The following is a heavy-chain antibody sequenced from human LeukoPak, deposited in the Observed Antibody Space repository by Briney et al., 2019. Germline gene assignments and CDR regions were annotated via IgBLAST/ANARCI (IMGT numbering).Heavy chain of an antibody. CDR1: GGSFSGYY. J-gene: IGHJ6*02. V-gene: IGHV4-59*01. D-gene: IGHD5-18*01. CDR2: IYYSGST. Sequence: SETLSLTCAVYGGSFSGYYWSWIRQPPGKGLEWIGYIYYSGSTNYNPSLKSRVTISVDTSKNQFSLKLSSVTAADTAVYYCARDRRDTAMNYYYYYGMDVWGQGTTVTVSS. CDR3: ARDRRDTAMNYYYYYGMDV.